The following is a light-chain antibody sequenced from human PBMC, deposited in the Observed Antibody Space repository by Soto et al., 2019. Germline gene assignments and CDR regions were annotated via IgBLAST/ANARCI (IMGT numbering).Light chain of an antibody. CDR1: SSDVGGYNY. J-gene: IGLJ1*01. V-gene: IGLV2-14*03. Sequence: QSVLTQPASVSGSPGQSIAISCTGTSSDVGGYNYVSWYQQHPGKAPKLMIYDVTTRPSGVSNRFSGSKSGNTAALTISGLQAEDEADYYCSSYTSDTTGVFGTGTQLTVL. CDR3: SSYTSDTTGV. CDR2: DVT.